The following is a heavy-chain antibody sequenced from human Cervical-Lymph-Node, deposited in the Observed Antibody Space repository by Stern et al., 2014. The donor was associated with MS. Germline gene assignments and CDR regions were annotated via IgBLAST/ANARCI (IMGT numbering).Heavy chain of an antibody. J-gene: IGHJ4*02. Sequence: VHLVESGAEVKQPGASMKVTCKASEYTFTGYYIHWVRQAPGQGLEWMGWINPNSGATNYAQRFQDRVSLTSDTSNTLAYMELDRLTSDDTAVYYCARISLGSGIDYWGQGSLVTVSS. CDR1: EYTFTGYY. D-gene: IGHD1-26*01. CDR3: ARISLGSGIDY. V-gene: IGHV1-2*02. CDR2: INPNSGAT.